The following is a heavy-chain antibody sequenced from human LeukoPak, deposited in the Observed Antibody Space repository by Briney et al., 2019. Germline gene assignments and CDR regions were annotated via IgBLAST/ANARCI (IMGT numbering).Heavy chain of an antibody. CDR1: GGSFSGYY. CDR3: ARSPPVSVDYGDYTPPDAFDI. V-gene: IGHV4-59*10. D-gene: IGHD4-17*01. CDR2: IHTSGST. J-gene: IGHJ3*02. Sequence: SETLSLTCAVYGGSFSGYYWSWIRQPAGKGLEWIGRIHTSGSTKYNPSLKSRVTMSVDTSKNQFSLKLSSVTAADTAVYYCARSPPVSVDYGDYTPPDAFDIWGQGTMVTVSS.